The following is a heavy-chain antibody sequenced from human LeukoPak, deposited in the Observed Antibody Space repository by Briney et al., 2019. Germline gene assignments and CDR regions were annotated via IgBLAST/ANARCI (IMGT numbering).Heavy chain of an antibody. D-gene: IGHD6-13*01. CDR1: GFTFSSYS. CDR2: ISSSSSYI. Sequence: GGSLRLSCAASGFTFSSYSMNWVRQAPGKGLEWVSSISSSSSYIYYADSVKGRFTISRDNAKNSLYLQMNSLRAEDTAVYYCAKRPGIAAAGIDNWFDAWGQGILVTVSS. CDR3: AKRPGIAAAGIDNWFDA. J-gene: IGHJ5*01. V-gene: IGHV3-21*04.